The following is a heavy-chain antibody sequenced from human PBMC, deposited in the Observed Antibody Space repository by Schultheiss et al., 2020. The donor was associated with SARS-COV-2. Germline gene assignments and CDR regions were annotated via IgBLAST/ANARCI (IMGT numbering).Heavy chain of an antibody. CDR1: GFTFSHYE. CDR3: VRVAMTTVTELDY. Sequence: GSLRLSCVASGFTFSHYEMDWVRQAPGKGLEWIGEINHSGSTNYNTSLKSRVTISVDTSKNQFSLKLSSVTAADTAVYYCVRVAMTTVTELDYWGQGTLVTVSS. V-gene: IGHV4-34*01. D-gene: IGHD4-17*01. CDR2: INHSGST. J-gene: IGHJ4*02.